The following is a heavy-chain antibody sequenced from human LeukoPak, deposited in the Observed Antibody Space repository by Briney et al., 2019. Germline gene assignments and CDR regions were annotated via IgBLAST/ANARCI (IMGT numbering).Heavy chain of an antibody. D-gene: IGHD3-10*01. CDR1: GYSISSGYY. V-gene: IGHV4-38-2*02. Sequence: PSETLSLTCTVSGYSISSGYYWGWIRQPPGKGLEWIGEINHSGSTNYNPSLKSRVTISVDTSKNHFSLELSSVTAADTAVYYCAREDRSSMTMIRGADYYDYWGQGTLVTVSS. CDR3: AREDRSSMTMIRGADYYDY. CDR2: INHSGST. J-gene: IGHJ4*02.